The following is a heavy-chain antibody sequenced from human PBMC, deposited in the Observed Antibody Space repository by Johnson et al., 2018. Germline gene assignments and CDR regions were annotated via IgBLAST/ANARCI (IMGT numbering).Heavy chain of an antibody. CDR2: VGTVGDT. CDR1: GFTFSSYD. CDR3: ARGRYYDSGDPHMDV. J-gene: IGHJ6*03. D-gene: IGHD3-22*01. Sequence: VQLQESGGGLVQPGGSLRLTCAASGFTFSSYDMHWVRQATGKGLEWVSTVGTVGDTYYAGSVKGLFTISREKGKSSLYLQMNSLRAGETAVYYCARGRYYDSGDPHMDVWGKGTTVTVS. V-gene: IGHV3-13*01.